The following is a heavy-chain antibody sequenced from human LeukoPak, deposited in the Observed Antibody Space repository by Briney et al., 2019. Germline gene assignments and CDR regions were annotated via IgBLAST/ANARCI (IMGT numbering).Heavy chain of an antibody. CDR1: GYTFSDYY. Sequence: ASVKVSCKASGYTFSDYYIHWVRQGPGQGLEWMGWINPNSGTNYAQNFQGRVTMTRDTSTSTAYMEPSRLRSDETAVYYCAREEQHQRGRHFEYWGQGTLVTVSS. V-gene: IGHV1-2*02. J-gene: IGHJ4*02. D-gene: IGHD6-13*01. CDR2: INPNSGT. CDR3: AREEQHQRGRHFEY.